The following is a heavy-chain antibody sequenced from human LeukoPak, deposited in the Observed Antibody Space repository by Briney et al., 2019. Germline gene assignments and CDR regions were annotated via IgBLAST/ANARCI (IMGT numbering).Heavy chain of an antibody. CDR1: GFTFSSYS. V-gene: IGHV3-48*02. D-gene: IGHD3-10*01. J-gene: IGHJ5*02. Sequence: SGGSLRLSCAASGFTFSSYSMNWVRQAPGKGLEWVSYISSSSSTIYYADSVKGRFTISRDNAKNSLYLRMNSLRDEDTAVYYCAREDGSGSYYKENWFDPWGQGTLVTVSS. CDR2: ISSSSSTI. CDR3: AREDGSGSYYKENWFDP.